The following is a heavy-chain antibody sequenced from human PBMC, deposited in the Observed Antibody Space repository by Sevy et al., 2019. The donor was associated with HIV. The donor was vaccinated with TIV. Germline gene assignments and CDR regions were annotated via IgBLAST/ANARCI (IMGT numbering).Heavy chain of an antibody. CDR3: ARTKGRSSSSWYYFDY. Sequence: GGSLRLSCAASGFTFSSYSMNWVRQAPGKGLEWVSYISSSSSTIYYADSVKGRFTISRDNAKNSLYLQMNSLRDEDTAVYYCARTKGRSSSSWYYFDYWGQGTLVTVSS. J-gene: IGHJ4*02. CDR2: ISSSSSTI. D-gene: IGHD6-13*01. V-gene: IGHV3-48*02. CDR1: GFTFSSYS.